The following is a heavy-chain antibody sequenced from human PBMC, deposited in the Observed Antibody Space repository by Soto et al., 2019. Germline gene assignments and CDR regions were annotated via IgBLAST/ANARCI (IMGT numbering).Heavy chain of an antibody. CDR1: GGSISSSDYY. CDR2: IYYSGTT. J-gene: IGHJ4*02. V-gene: IGHV4-39*01. Sequence: QLQLQESGPGLVKPSETLSLTCTVSGGSISSSDYYWGWIRQPPGKGLEWIGSIYYSGTTFYDPSLKSRLFMSVDTSNNLFSLRLSSVTAADTAVYYCARQARGATWSDFDYWGQGTLVTVSS. CDR3: ARQARGATWSDFDY. D-gene: IGHD1-26*01.